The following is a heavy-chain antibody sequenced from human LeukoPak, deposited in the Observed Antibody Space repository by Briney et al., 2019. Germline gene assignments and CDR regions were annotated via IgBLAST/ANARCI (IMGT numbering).Heavy chain of an antibody. Sequence: GGSLRLSCAASGFTFSSYGMHWVRQAPGKGLEWVAVIWYDGSNKYYADSVKGRFTISRDNSKNTLYLQMNSLRAEDTAVYYCARDGSRYFDWLSYFDYWGQGTLVTVSS. CDR2: IWYDGSNK. D-gene: IGHD3-9*01. CDR1: GFTFSSYG. V-gene: IGHV3-33*01. J-gene: IGHJ4*02. CDR3: ARDGSRYFDWLSYFDY.